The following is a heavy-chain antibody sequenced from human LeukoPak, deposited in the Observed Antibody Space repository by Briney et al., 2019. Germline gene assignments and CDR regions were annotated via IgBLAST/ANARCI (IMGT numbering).Heavy chain of an antibody. D-gene: IGHD5-24*01. CDR2: FYYSGST. J-gene: IGHJ3*02. Sequence: NSSEPLSLTCTVSGGSISSYYWNWIRQPPGKGLEWIGYFYYSGSTNYNPSLKSRVTISVDTSKNQFSLKLSSVTAADTAVYYCAGRLWRRDGYNLSAFDIWGQGTMVTVSS. V-gene: IGHV4-59*01. CDR3: AGRLWRRDGYNLSAFDI. CDR1: GGSISSYY.